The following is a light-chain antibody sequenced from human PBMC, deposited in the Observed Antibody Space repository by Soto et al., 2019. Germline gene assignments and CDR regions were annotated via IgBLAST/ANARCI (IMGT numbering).Light chain of an antibody. Sequence: DVQMTQSSSTLAASVGDRATITCRASENIKNWLAWYQQTPGKAPKVLISDASRLETGVPSRFSGSGYGTDFTLTITSLQTDDFGTYHCQQYDVHPKTFGQGTKVDIK. J-gene: IGKJ1*01. V-gene: IGKV1-5*01. CDR1: ENIKNW. CDR2: DAS. CDR3: QQYDVHPKT.